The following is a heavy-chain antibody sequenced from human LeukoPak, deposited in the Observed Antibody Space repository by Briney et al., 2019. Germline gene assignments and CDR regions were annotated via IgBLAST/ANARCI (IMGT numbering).Heavy chain of an antibody. D-gene: IGHD2-21*01. CDR3: ARAQVNYFDY. V-gene: IGHV3-21*01. CDR2: ISSSSSYI. Sequence: GGSLRLSCAASGFTFSSYSMNWVRQAPGKGLEWASSISSSSSYIYYADSVKGRFTISRDNAKNSLYLQMNSLRAEDTAVYYCARAQVNYFDYWGQGTLVTVSS. J-gene: IGHJ4*02. CDR1: GFTFSSYS.